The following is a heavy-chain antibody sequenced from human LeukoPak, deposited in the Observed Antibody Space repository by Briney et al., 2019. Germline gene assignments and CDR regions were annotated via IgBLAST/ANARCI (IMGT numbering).Heavy chain of an antibody. CDR3: ARATWGSSWFDP. CDR1: GGSFSGYY. J-gene: IGHJ5*02. V-gene: IGHV4-34*01. Sequence: SETLSLTCAVYGGSFSGYYRSWIRQPPGKGLEWIGEINHSGSTNYNPSLKSRVTISVDRSKNQFSLKLSSVTAADTAVYYCARATWGSSWFDPWGQGTLVTVSS. CDR2: INHSGST. D-gene: IGHD7-27*01.